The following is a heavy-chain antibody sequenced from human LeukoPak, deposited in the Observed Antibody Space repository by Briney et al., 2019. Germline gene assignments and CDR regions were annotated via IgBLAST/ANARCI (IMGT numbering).Heavy chain of an antibody. CDR3: ARGYYYDSSGYYYAPFY. Sequence: GGSLRLSCAASGFTFSSYGMHWVRQAPGKGLEWVAVTWYDGSNKYYADSVKGRFTISRDNSKNTLYLQMNSLRAEDTAVYYCARGYYYDSSGYYYAPFYWGQGTLVTVSS. CDR2: TWYDGSNK. CDR1: GFTFSSYG. J-gene: IGHJ4*02. D-gene: IGHD3-22*01. V-gene: IGHV3-33*01.